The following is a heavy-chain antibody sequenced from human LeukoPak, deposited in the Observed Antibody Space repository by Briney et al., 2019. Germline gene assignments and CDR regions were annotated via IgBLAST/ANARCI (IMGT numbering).Heavy chain of an antibody. J-gene: IGHJ6*04. CDR1: GGSISSYY. CDR2: IYYSGST. V-gene: IGHV4-59*01. Sequence: SETLSLTCIVSGGSISSYYWSWIRQPPGKGLEWIGYIYYSGSTNYNPSLKSRVTISVDTSKNQFSLKLSSVTAADTAVYYCARSTRRRRGDYYYYGMDVWGKGTTVTVSS. D-gene: IGHD1-1*01. CDR3: ARSTRRRRGDYYYYGMDV.